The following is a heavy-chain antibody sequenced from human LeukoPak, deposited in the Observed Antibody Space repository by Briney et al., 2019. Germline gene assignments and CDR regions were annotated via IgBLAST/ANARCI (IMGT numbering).Heavy chain of an antibody. Sequence: PGGSLRLSYAASGFSFSSYAMSWVRQAPGKGLEWVSSMSGSGGSTYYADSVKGRLTISRDNSKNTLHLQMNSLRAEDTAIYYCAKDLVTGSCYGPSGYCGQGTPVTVSS. CDR3: AKDLVTGSCYGPSGY. D-gene: IGHD1-26*01. CDR2: MSGSGGST. V-gene: IGHV3-23*01. CDR1: GFSFSSYA. J-gene: IGHJ4*02.